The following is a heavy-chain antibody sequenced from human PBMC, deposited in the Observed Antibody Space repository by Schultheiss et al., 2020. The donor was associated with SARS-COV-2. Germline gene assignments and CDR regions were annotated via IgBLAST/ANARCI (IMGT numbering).Heavy chain of an antibody. V-gene: IGHV3-33*01. Sequence: GGSLRLSCAASGFTLSAYGMHWVRQAPGKGLEWVAVIWYDGSNKFYGDSVKGRFIISRDNSKNTLYLQMNSLRAEDTAVYYCARKLGYCSSTSCYGGWFDPWGQGTLVTVSS. CDR3: ARKLGYCSSTSCYGGWFDP. J-gene: IGHJ5*02. CDR1: GFTLSAYG. CDR2: IWYDGSNK. D-gene: IGHD2-2*01.